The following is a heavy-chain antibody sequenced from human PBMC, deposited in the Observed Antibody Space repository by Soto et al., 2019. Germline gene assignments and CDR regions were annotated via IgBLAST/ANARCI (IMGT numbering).Heavy chain of an antibody. CDR2: ISGSGGRT. J-gene: IGHJ4*02. V-gene: IGHV3-23*01. CDR3: AKDCSSTSCLDY. Sequence: PGGSLRLSCAASGFTFSSYAMSWVRQAPGKGLEWVSAISGSGGRTYYADSVKGRFTISRDNSKNTLYLQMNSLRAEDTAVYYCAKDCSSTSCLDYWGQGTXVTVSS. CDR1: GFTFSSYA. D-gene: IGHD2-2*01.